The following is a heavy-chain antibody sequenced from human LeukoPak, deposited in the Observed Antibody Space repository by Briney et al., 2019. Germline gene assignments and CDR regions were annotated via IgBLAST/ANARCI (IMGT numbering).Heavy chain of an antibody. CDR3: ARGGVTLTY. D-gene: IGHD2-21*02. CDR1: GGSISSYY. J-gene: IGHJ4*02. V-gene: IGHV4-4*07. CDR2: IYSSGST. Sequence: SETLSLTCTVPGGSISSYYWSWIRQPAGQGLEWIGRIYSSGSTNYNPSFESRVTMSVDTSKNQFSLKLSSVTAADTAVYYCARGGVTLTYWGQGTLVTVSS.